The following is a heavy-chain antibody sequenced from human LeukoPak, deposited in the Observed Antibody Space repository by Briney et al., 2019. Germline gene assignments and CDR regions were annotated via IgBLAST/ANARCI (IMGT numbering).Heavy chain of an antibody. CDR3: ARVKGSLNYYYYGMDV. J-gene: IGHJ6*02. D-gene: IGHD2-15*01. CDR2: IWYDGSNK. Sequence: GGSLRLSCAASGFTFSSYGMHWVRQAPGKGLEWVAVIWYDGSNKYYADSVKGRFTISRDNSKNTLYLQMNSLRAEDTAVYYCARVKGSLNYYYYGMDVWGQGTTVIVSS. V-gene: IGHV3-33*01. CDR1: GFTFSSYG.